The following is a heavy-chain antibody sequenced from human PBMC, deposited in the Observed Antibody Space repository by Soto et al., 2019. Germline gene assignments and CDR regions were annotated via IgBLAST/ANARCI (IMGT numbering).Heavy chain of an antibody. CDR3: ARDNPPLGY. Sequence: QVQLVQSGAEVKKPGASVKVSCKASGYTFTSYGISWVRQAPGQGREGMGWISAYNGTTNHAQKLQGKVTMTTNTSTSTAYMERRSLRSDDTAVYSCARDNPPLGYWGQGTLVTVSS. CDR2: ISAYNGTT. V-gene: IGHV1-18*01. J-gene: IGHJ4*02. CDR1: GYTFTSYG.